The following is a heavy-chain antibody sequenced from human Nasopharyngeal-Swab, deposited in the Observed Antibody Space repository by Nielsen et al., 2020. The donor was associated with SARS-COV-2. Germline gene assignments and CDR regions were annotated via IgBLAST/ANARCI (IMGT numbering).Heavy chain of an antibody. Sequence: SETLSLTCTVSGGSISSYYWSWIRQPAGKGLEWIGRIYTSGSTNYNPSLKSRVTMSVDTSKNQFSLKLSSVTAADTAVYYCARDSPDSSGYYLDAFDIWGQGTMVTVSS. CDR1: GGSISSYY. CDR3: ARDSPDSSGYYLDAFDI. D-gene: IGHD3-22*01. V-gene: IGHV4-4*07. J-gene: IGHJ3*02. CDR2: IYTSGST.